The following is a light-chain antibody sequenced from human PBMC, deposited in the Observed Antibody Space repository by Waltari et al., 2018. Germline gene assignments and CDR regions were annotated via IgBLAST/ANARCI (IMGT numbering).Light chain of an antibody. V-gene: IGKV3-15*01. J-gene: IGKJ4*01. CDR2: GAS. Sequence: EIVMTQSPAPLSVSPGERATLSCSASQSVSSNLAWYQQKPCQAPRLLIDGASTRATGIPARFSGSGSGTEFTLTISSLQSEDFAVYYCQQYNNWPLTFGGGTKVEIK. CDR3: QQYNNWPLT. CDR1: QSVSSN.